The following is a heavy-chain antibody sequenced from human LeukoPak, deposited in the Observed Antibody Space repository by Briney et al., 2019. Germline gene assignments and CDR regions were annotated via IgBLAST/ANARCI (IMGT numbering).Heavy chain of an antibody. CDR2: INHSGST. CDR3: ARWDSSSLGA. Sequence: YPSETLSLTCAVYGGSFSGYYWSWIRQPPGKGLEWIGEINHSGSTNYNPSLKSRVTISVDTSKNQFSLKLSSVTAADTAVYYCARWDSSSLGAWSQGTLVTVSS. D-gene: IGHD6-6*01. CDR1: GGSFSGYY. J-gene: IGHJ4*02. V-gene: IGHV4-34*01.